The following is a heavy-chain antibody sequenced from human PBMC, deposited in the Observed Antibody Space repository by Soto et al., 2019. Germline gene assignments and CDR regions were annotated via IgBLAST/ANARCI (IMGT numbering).Heavy chain of an antibody. Sequence: QVQLVESGGGVVQPGRSLRLSCAASGFTFSSFGMHWVRQVPGKGLEWVALISYDGSKKYYADSVKGRFTISRDKSKNTLYLQMNSLIVEYTAVYYCAKDRGWSSADLDYWGQGTLVTVSS. V-gene: IGHV3-30*18. J-gene: IGHJ4*02. CDR1: GFTFSSFG. CDR2: ISYDGSKK. D-gene: IGHD6-19*01. CDR3: AKDRGWSSADLDY.